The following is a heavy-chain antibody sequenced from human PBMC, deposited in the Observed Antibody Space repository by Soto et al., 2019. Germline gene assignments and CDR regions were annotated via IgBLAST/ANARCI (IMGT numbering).Heavy chain of an antibody. D-gene: IGHD3-22*01. Sequence: RASVKVSCKASGGTFSSYAISWVRQAPGQGLEWMGGIIPIFGTANYAQKFQGRVTITADESTSTAYMELSSLRSEDTAVYYCARDVPYDSSGYSYPTFDYWGQGTLVTVSS. J-gene: IGHJ4*02. CDR1: GGTFSSYA. CDR3: ARDVPYDSSGYSYPTFDY. CDR2: IIPIFGTA. V-gene: IGHV1-69*13.